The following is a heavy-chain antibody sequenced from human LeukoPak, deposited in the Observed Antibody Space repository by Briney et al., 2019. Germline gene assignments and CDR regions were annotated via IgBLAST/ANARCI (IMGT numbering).Heavy chain of an antibody. J-gene: IGHJ4*02. CDR3: ARGRTEYSSSSAPFDY. D-gene: IGHD6-6*01. Sequence: ASVKVSCKASGYTFTSYYIHWVRQAPGQGLEWMGIINPSGGSTSYAQKFQGRVTMTRDMSTSTVYMELSSLRSEDTAVYYCARGRTEYSSSSAPFDYWGQGTLVTVSS. CDR1: GYTFTSYY. CDR2: INPSGGST. V-gene: IGHV1-46*01.